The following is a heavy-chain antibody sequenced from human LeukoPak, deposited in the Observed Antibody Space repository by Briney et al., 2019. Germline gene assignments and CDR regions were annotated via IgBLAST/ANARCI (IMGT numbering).Heavy chain of an antibody. CDR1: GFTFSSYS. CDR3: ARDLQNGVRGVIWFDP. J-gene: IGHJ5*02. CDR2: ISSSSSYI. V-gene: IGHV3-21*01. D-gene: IGHD3-10*01. Sequence: GGSLRLSCAASGFTFSSYSMDWVRQAPGKGLEWVSSISSSSSYIYYADSVKGRFTISRDNAKNSLYLQMNSLRAEDTAVYYCARDLQNGVRGVIWFDPWGQGTLVTVSS.